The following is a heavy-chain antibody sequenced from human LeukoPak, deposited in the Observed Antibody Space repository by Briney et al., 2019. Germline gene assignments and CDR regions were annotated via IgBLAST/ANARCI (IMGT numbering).Heavy chain of an antibody. CDR1: GFTFSSYW. D-gene: IGHD3-3*01. CDR3: ASLAGSKWHHDFWSGYKDAFDI. J-gene: IGHJ3*02. V-gene: IGHV3-7*01. CDR2: IKQDGSEK. Sequence: PTGGSLRLSCAASGFTFSSYWMSWVRQAPGKGLEWVANIKQDGSEKYYVDSVKGRFTISRDNAKNSPYLQMNSLRAEDTAVYYCASLAGSKWHHDFWSGYKDAFDIWGQGTMVTVSS.